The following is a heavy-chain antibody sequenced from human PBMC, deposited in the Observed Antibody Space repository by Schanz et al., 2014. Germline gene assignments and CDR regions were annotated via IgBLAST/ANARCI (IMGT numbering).Heavy chain of an antibody. V-gene: IGHV3-21*01. D-gene: IGHD3-9*01. CDR3: ARDHPHRGVTGYYNDV. CDR2: ISTSSGYI. Sequence: EVQLVESGGGLVKPGGSLRLSCAASGIDFSSYSMNWVRQAPGKGLEWVSTISTSSGYIYYADSVNGRFTISRDNGQNSLYLQMNSLRDEDTAVYYCARDHPHRGVTGYYNDVWGQGTSVTVSS. CDR1: GIDFSSYS. J-gene: IGHJ6*02.